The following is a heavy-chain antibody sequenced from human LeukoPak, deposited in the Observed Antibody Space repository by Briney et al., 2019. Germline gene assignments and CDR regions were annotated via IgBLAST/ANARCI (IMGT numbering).Heavy chain of an antibody. CDR2: INHSGST. J-gene: IGHJ5*02. CDR3: ARHSRPFDP. V-gene: IGHV4-34*01. Sequence: SETLSLTCAVYGGSFSGYYWSWIRQPPGKGLEWIGEINHSGSTNYNPSLKSRVTISVDTSKNQFSLKLSSVTAADTAVYYCARHSRPFDPWGQGTLVTVSS. CDR1: GGSFSGYY. D-gene: IGHD1-1*01.